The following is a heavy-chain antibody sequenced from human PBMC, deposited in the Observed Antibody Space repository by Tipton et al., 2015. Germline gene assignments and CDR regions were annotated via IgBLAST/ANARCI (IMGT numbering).Heavy chain of an antibody. CDR2: ISAYNGNT. CDR3: ARLSGQQLVGPYYYGMDV. Sequence: QSGAEVKKPGASVKVSCKASGYTFTSYGINWVRQAPGQGLEWMGWISAYNGNTSYAQKLQGRVTMTTDTSTSTAYMELRSLRSDDTAVYYCARLSGQQLVGPYYYGMDVWGQGTTVTVSS. CDR1: GYTFTSYG. J-gene: IGHJ6*02. D-gene: IGHD6-13*01. V-gene: IGHV1-18*01.